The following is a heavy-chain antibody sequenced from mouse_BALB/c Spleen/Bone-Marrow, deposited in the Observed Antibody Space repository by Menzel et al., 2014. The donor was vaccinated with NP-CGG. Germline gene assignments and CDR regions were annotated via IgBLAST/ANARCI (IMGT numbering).Heavy chain of an antibody. J-gene: IGHJ2*01. Sequence: EVQLQQSGPSLVKPSQTLSLTCSVTGDSIXSGYWNWIRKFPGNKLEYMGYISYSGSTYFNPSLKSRISITRDTSKNQYYLQLNSVTTEDTATYYCARLGGYGPYFDYWAKAPLSQSPQ. V-gene: IGHV3-8*02. CDR2: ISYSGST. D-gene: IGHD1-1*02. CDR3: ARLGGYGPYFDY. CDR1: GDSIXSGY.